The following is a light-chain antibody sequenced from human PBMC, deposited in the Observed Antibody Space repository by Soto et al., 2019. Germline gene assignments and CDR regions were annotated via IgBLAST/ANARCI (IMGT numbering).Light chain of an antibody. Sequence: DIQMTQSPSSLSASVGDRVTITCRASQGISIHLAWYQQKPDKAPKSLIYAASRLQSGVPSRFSGSGSGTDFTLTITSLQPEDFATYYCQQYDSFPFTFGRGTTVDVK. CDR2: AAS. V-gene: IGKV1D-16*01. CDR1: QGISIH. J-gene: IGKJ3*01. CDR3: QQYDSFPFT.